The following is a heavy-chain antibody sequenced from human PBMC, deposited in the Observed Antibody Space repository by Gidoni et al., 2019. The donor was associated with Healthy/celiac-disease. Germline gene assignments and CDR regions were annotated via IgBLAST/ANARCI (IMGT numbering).Heavy chain of an antibody. D-gene: IGHD3-22*01. CDR3: ARLGYYDSSGYYFSYYFDY. J-gene: IGHJ4*02. CDR2: IYYSGST. Sequence: QLQLQESGPGLVKPSETLSLTCTVSGCSISSSSYYWGWIRQPPGKGLEWIGSIYYSGSTYYNPSLKSRVTISVDTSKNQFSLKLSSVTAADTAVYYCARLGYYDSSGYYFSYYFDYWGQGTLVTVSS. CDR1: GCSISSSSYY. V-gene: IGHV4-39*01.